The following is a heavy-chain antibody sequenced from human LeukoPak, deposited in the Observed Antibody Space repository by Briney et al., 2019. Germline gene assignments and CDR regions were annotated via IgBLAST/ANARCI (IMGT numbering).Heavy chain of an antibody. J-gene: IGHJ5*02. Sequence: SETLSLTCTVSGGSISSSDYYWAWLRQPPGKGLEWIGTIYYSGTTYHNPSLKSRVTVSVDTSKNQFSLRLSSVTAADTAVYYCSTYTTSSGSVDPWGQGTLVTVSS. V-gene: IGHV4-39*01. CDR2: IYYSGTT. CDR3: STYTTSSGSVDP. D-gene: IGHD2-2*02. CDR1: GGSISSSDYY.